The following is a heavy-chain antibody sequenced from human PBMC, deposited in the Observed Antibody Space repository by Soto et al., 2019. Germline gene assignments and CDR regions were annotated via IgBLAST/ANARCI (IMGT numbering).Heavy chain of an antibody. CDR1: GFTFSDYY. V-gene: IGHV3-11*01. J-gene: IGHJ4*02. D-gene: IGHD5-12*01. CDR3: AREDIGLADDYFDY. Sequence: GGSLRLSCAASGFTFSDYYMSWIRQAPGKGLEWVSYISSSGSTIYYADSVKGRFTNSRDNAKNSLYLQMNSLRAEDTAVYYCAREDIGLADDYFDYWGQGTLVTVSS. CDR2: ISSSGSTI.